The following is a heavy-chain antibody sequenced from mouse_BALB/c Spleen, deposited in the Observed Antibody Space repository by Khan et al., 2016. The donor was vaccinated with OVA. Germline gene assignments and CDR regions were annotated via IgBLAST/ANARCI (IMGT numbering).Heavy chain of an antibody. Sequence: DVKLVESGGDLVKPGGSLKLSCAASGFTFSTYGMSWVRQTPDKRLEWVATVSTGGGYTYYPDSVKGRFTISRDNAKNTLYLQMSRLKSEDTAMFYCARLAYYYDSEGFAYWGQGTLVTVSA. D-gene: IGHD1-1*01. J-gene: IGHJ3*01. CDR2: VSTGGGYT. V-gene: IGHV5-6*02. CDR1: GFTFSTYG. CDR3: ARLAYYYDSEGFAY.